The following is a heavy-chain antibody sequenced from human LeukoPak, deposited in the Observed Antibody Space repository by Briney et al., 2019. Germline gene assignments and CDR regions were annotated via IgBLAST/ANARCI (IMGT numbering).Heavy chain of an antibody. V-gene: IGHV4-38-2*02. CDR3: AGGESSGPGPTFDY. CDR1: GYSISSGYY. CDR2: IYHSGST. Sequence: SETLSLTCTVSGYSISSGYYWGWIRQPPGKGLEWIGSIYHSGSTYYNPSLKSRVTISVDTSKNQFSLKLSSVTAADTAVYYCAGGESSGPGPTFDYWGQGTLVIVSS. D-gene: IGHD6-19*01. J-gene: IGHJ4*02.